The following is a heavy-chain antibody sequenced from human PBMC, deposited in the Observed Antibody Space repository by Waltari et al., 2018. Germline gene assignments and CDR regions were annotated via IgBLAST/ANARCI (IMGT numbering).Heavy chain of an antibody. CDR3: AKEAAMVTFFDY. Sequence: QVQLVESGGGVVQPGRSLRLSCAASGFTFSSYGMHWVRQAPGKGLEWVAVIEYDGSSKDYADSVKGRFTISRDNSKNTLYLQMNSLRAEDTAVYYCAKEAAMVTFFDYWGQGTLVTVSS. D-gene: IGHD5-18*01. CDR1: GFTFSSYG. J-gene: IGHJ4*02. CDR2: IEYDGSSK. V-gene: IGHV3-30*18.